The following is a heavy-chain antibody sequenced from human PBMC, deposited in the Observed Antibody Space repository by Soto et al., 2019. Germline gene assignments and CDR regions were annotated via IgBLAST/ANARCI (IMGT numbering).Heavy chain of an antibody. J-gene: IGHJ4*02. D-gene: IGHD3-10*01. CDR2: IWLDGSKE. CDR1: GFTFSRYTTYG. CDR3: VQAPRPQYYYLLGYVH. Sequence: QVQLGESGGGVVPPGVSLRLSCAASGFTFSRYTTYGIHWFSQAPGKGLERASVIWLDGSKEYYAESVKGRFTVSRDIPKNTMYVQMNSLRTEDTAVYYWVQAPRPQYYYLLGYVHWVQGALVIVSS. V-gene: IGHV3-33*01.